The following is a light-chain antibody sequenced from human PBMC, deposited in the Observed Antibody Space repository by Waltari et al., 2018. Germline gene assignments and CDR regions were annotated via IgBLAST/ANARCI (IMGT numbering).Light chain of an antibody. CDR2: GAS. Sequence: EIVLTQSPGTLSLSPGERATLSCRASQSVSRTLAWYQQKPGQAPKLPIYGASIRATGIPDRFTGSGSGTDVSLTISSLEPEDFAIYFCQHYVRLPATFGQGTKVEIK. J-gene: IGKJ1*01. V-gene: IGKV3-20*01. CDR1: QSVSRT. CDR3: QHYVRLPAT.